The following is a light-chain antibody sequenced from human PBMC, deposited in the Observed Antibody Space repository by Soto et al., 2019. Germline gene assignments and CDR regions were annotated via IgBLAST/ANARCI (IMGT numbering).Light chain of an antibody. J-gene: IGKJ2*01. CDR3: QQYNNWPRA. CDR1: QSVSSN. CDR2: GAS. Sequence: EIVMTQSPATLSVSPGERATLSCRASQSVSSNLAWSQQKPGQAPRLLIYGASTRATGIPARFSGSGSGTEFTLTISSLQSEDFAVYYCQQYNNWPRAFGQGTKLETK. V-gene: IGKV3-15*01.